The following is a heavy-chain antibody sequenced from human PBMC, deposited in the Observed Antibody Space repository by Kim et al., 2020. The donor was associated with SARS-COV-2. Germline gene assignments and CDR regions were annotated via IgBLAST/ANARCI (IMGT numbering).Heavy chain of an antibody. D-gene: IGHD6-13*01. CDR1: GGSISSSSYY. V-gene: IGHV4-39*01. Sequence: SETLSLTCTVSGGSISSSSYYWGWIRQPPGKGLEWIGSIYYSGSTYYNPSLKSRVTISVDTSKNQFSLKLSSVTAADPAVYYCARSSIAAAVGYWGQGTLVTVSS. CDR3: ARSSIAAAVGY. J-gene: IGHJ4*02. CDR2: IYYSGST.